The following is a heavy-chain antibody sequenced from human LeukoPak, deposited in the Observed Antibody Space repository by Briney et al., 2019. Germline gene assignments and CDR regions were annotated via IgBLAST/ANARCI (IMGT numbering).Heavy chain of an antibody. J-gene: IGHJ5*02. CDR2: MSASGDVGT. CDR1: GFTFSSYA. D-gene: IGHD3-10*01. CDR3: AKGYYYGSGSYYPPFDP. Sequence: PGGSLRLSCAASGFTFSSYAMTWVRQAPGKGLEWVSVMSASGDVGTYYADSVKGRFTISRDNSKNTLYLQMNSLRAEDTAVYYCAKGYYYGSGSYYPPFDPWGQGTLVTVSS. V-gene: IGHV3-23*01.